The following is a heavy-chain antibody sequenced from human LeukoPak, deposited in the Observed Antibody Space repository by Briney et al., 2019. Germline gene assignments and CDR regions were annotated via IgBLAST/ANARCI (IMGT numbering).Heavy chain of an antibody. CDR3: AQGYSSGWYPR. D-gene: IGHD6-19*01. Sequence: GGSLRLSCAVSGFTISNYGMSWVRQAPGKGLEWVSAISTSGDTEYYADSVKGRFIISRDTSGNTLYLQVNSLRVEDTALYYCAQGYSSGWYPRWGQGTLVTVSS. J-gene: IGHJ4*02. V-gene: IGHV3-23*01. CDR1: GFTISNYG. CDR2: ISTSGDTE.